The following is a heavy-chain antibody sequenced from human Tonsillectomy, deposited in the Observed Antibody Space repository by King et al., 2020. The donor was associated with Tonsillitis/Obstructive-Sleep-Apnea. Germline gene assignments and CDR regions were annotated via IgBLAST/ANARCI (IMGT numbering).Heavy chain of an antibody. J-gene: IGHJ4*02. Sequence: VQLVESGGGVVQAGTSLRLSCIASGFTFTSYSIHWVRQAPGKGLEWVAVIWWDGSNKYYADSVKGRFSISKDDSKNTVYLQMSSLRAEDTAVYYCARDIYSDGVGYFDDWGQGTLVTVSS. D-gene: IGHD4-17*01. CDR2: IWWDGSNK. V-gene: IGHV3-33*01. CDR3: ARDIYSDGVGYFDD. CDR1: GFTFTSYS.